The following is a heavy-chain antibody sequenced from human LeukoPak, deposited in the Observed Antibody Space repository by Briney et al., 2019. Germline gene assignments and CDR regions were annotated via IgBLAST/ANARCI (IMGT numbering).Heavy chain of an antibody. CDR3: AKKRWLQYDAFDI. CDR2: IKQDGSEK. D-gene: IGHD5-24*01. CDR1: GFTFSSYW. J-gene: IGHJ3*02. Sequence: GGSLRLSCAASGFTFSSYWMSWVRQAPGKGLEWVANIKQDGSEKYYVDSVKGRFTISRDNAKNSLYLQMNSLRAEDTAVYYCAKKRWLQYDAFDIWGQGTMVTVSS. V-gene: IGHV3-7*01.